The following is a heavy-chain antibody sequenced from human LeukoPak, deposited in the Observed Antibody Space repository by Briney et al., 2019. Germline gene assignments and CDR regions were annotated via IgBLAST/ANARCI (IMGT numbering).Heavy chain of an antibody. CDR2: IYYSGST. CDR3: ASRSSIWSGYQDTLYYFDS. V-gene: IGHV4-59*01. Sequence: SETLSLTCTVSGGSISSYYWSWIRQPPGKRLEWIGHIYYSGSTNHNPSLKSRVTISVDTSKNQFSLKLSSVTAADTAVYYCASRSSIWSGYQDTLYYFDSWGQGTPVTVSS. D-gene: IGHD3-3*01. CDR1: GGSISSYY. J-gene: IGHJ4*02.